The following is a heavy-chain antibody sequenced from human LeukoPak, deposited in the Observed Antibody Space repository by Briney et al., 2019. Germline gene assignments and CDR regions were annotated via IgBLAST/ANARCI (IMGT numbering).Heavy chain of an antibody. V-gene: IGHV3-74*01. CDR3: ARDHRGVRDYFDY. CDR1: GFSLSNYW. J-gene: IGHJ4*02. Sequence: GGSLRLSCAASGFSLSNYWMHWVRQAPGKGLMWVSQISPDGSQTFYADSVKGRFTISRDNSKNTLYLQMNSLRAEDTAVYYCARDHRGVRDYFDYWGQGTLVTVSS. CDR2: ISPDGSQT. D-gene: IGHD3-10*01.